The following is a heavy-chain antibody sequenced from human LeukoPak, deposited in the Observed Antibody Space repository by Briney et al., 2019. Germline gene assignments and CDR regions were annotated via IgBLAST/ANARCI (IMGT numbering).Heavy chain of an antibody. CDR1: GYSFTTNW. Sequence: GESLKISCKGSGYSFTTNWISWIHQMPGKGLEWMGRIDPSDSETNYSPSFQGHVTISVDKSIGTAYLQWSSLKASDTAMYYCARRAGSSGKFDPWGQGTLVIVSS. J-gene: IGHJ5*02. CDR3: ARRAGSSGKFDP. D-gene: IGHD6-19*01. CDR2: IDPSDSET. V-gene: IGHV5-10-1*01.